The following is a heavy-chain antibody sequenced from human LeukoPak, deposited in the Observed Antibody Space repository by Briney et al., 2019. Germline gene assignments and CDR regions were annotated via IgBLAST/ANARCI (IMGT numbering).Heavy chain of an antibody. CDR1: GFTFSTYE. Sequence: GGSLRHSCAASGFTFSTYEMNWVRQAPGKGLEWVSYISSRDSTTYYADSVKGRFTISRDNSKNSLYLQMNSLKIEDSALYYSAKDSSSGWYGYWGQGTLVTVSS. CDR2: ISSRDSTT. D-gene: IGHD6-19*01. J-gene: IGHJ4*02. V-gene: IGHV3-48*03. CDR3: AKDSSSGWYGY.